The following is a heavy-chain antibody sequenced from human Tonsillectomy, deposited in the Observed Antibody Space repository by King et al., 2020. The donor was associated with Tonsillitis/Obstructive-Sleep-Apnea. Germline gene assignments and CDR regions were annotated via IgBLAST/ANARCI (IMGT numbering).Heavy chain of an antibody. CDR3: ASTFHCSRTICYNFYY. CDR2: IIPILAIA. Sequence: VQLVESGAEVKKPGSSVKVSCKASGGTFSSYAISWVRQAPGQGLEWMGRIIPILAIANYAQKFQGRVTITADKSTSTAYRELSSLRSEDTAVYYCASTFHCSRTICYNFYYWGQGTLVTVSS. V-gene: IGHV1-69*09. J-gene: IGHJ4*02. CDR1: GGTFSSYA. D-gene: IGHD2-2*02.